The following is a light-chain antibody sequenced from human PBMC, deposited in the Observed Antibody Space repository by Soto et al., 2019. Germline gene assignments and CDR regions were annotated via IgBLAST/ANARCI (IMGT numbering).Light chain of an antibody. V-gene: IGKV3-15*01. Sequence: EVVMTQSPATLSVSPGERATLSCRASQRISSNLAWYQQRRGQAPRLLIYGASTRAPGIPARFSGSGSETEFTLTISNLQPEDFAVYYCHQYNKWPPITFGQGTRLEIK. CDR1: QRISSN. CDR3: HQYNKWPPIT. J-gene: IGKJ5*01. CDR2: GAS.